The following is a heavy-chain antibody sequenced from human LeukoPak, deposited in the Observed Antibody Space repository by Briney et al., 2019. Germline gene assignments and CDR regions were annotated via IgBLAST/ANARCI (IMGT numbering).Heavy chain of an antibody. CDR3: ARVVLGNYGEYYY. J-gene: IGHJ4*02. D-gene: IGHD4/OR15-4a*01. CDR1: GVTFSDHY. CDR2: TTNRADSYNT. V-gene: IGHV3-72*01. Sequence: GGSLRLSCVASGVTFSDHYMHWVRQAPGKGLEWVGRTTNRADSYNTHYAASVKGRFTISRDDSKDSLYLQMNSLKSEDMAVYCCARVVLGNYGEYYYWGQGTLVTVSS.